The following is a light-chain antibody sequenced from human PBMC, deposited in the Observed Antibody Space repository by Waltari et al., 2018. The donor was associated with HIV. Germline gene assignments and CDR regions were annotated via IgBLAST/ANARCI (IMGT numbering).Light chain of an antibody. CDR3: CSYAGSRIHVI. V-gene: IGLV2-23*02. CDR2: EVT. Sequence: QSALTQPASVSGSPGPSITIPCTGTFSDVGSYNLFSWYQQHPGEAPKLMIYEVTNRPSGISSRFSGSKSGNTASLTISGLQAEDEANYYCCSYAGSRIHVIFGGGTKLTVL. J-gene: IGLJ2*01. CDR1: FSDVGSYNL.